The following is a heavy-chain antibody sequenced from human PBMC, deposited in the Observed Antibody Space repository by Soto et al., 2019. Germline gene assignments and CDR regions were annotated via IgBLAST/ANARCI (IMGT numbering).Heavy chain of an antibody. D-gene: IGHD3-10*01. V-gene: IGHV1-18*01. CDR2: ISPYNGNT. J-gene: IGHJ6*01. CDR1: GYTLTSYG. CDR3: ARGQGITAPPYGMDV. Sequence: QVQLVQSGAEVKKPGASVKVSCKASGYTLTSYGISWVRQAPGQGLEWMGWISPYNGNTKYAQKLQGRVTMTTDPSKSTAFMELRSLRSDDTAVYYCARGQGITAPPYGMDVWGQGTTVTVSS.